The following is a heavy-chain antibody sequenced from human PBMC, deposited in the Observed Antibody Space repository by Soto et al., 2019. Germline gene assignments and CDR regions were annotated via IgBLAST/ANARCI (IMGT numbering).Heavy chain of an antibody. D-gene: IGHD3-10*02. V-gene: IGHV3-30-3*01. CDR2: ISYDGSNK. CDR3: ARDPTRSVTTFGNVDY. CDR1: GFTFSSYA. Sequence: GGSLRLSCAASGFTFSSYAMHWVRQAPGKGLEWVAVISYDGSNKYYADSVKGRFTISRDNSKNTLYLQMNSLRAEDTAVYYCARDPTRSVTTFGNVDYWGQGTLVTVSS. J-gene: IGHJ4*02.